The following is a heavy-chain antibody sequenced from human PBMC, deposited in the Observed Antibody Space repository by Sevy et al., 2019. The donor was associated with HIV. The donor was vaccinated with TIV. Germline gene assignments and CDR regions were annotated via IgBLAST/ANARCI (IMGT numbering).Heavy chain of an antibody. CDR1: GDSISTFY. CDR3: ARVRCYGDSFYFDY. J-gene: IGHJ4*02. D-gene: IGHD4-17*01. V-gene: IGHV4-4*07. CDR2: IFTSGTT. Sequence: SETLSLTCTVSGDSISTFYWGWIRQPAGKGLEWIGRIFTSGTTNYNPSLKSRLTMSVDTSKNQFSLKLSSVTAADTAVYYGARVRCYGDSFYFDYWGQGILVTVSS.